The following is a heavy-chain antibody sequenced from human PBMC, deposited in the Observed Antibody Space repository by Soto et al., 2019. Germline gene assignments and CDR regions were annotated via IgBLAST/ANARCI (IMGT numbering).Heavy chain of an antibody. D-gene: IGHD2-2*01. CDR2: IIPILGIA. J-gene: IGHJ6*03. CDR1: GGTFSSYT. CDR3: ARVLGYCSSTSCYSDYYYMDV. Sequence: SVKVSCKASGGTFSSYTISWVRQAPGQGLEWMGRIIPILGIANYAQKFQGRVTMTRNTSISTAFMELSSLRSEYTAVYYCARVLGYCSSTSCYSDYYYMDVWGKGTTVTVSS. V-gene: IGHV1-69*02.